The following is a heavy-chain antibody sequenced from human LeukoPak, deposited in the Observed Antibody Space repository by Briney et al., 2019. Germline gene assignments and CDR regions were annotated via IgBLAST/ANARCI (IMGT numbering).Heavy chain of an antibody. CDR1: GGSISSSSYY. J-gene: IGHJ4*02. Sequence: PSETLSLTCTVSGGSISSSSYYWGWIRQPPGKGLEWIGSIYYSGSTYYNPSLKSRVTISVDTSKNQFSLKLRSVPAADTAVYYCASPPPIAVAGTWHYWGQGTLVTVSS. D-gene: IGHD6-19*01. CDR3: ASPPPIAVAGTWHY. CDR2: IYYSGST. V-gene: IGHV4-39*01.